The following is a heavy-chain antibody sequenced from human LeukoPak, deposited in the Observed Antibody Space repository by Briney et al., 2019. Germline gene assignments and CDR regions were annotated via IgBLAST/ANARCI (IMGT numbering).Heavy chain of an antibody. J-gene: IGHJ3*02. Sequence: AGGSLRLSCAASGFTFSSYGMHWVRQAPGKGLEWVAVIWYDGSNKYYADSVKGRFTISRDNSKNTLYLQVNSLRAEDTAAYYCAKDSESSGSYFLDAFDIWGQGTMVTVSS. CDR2: IWYDGSNK. D-gene: IGHD1-26*01. V-gene: IGHV3-33*06. CDR3: AKDSESSGSYFLDAFDI. CDR1: GFTFSSYG.